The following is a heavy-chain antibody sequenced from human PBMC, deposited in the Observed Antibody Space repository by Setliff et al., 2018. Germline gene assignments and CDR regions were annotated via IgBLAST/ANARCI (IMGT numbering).Heavy chain of an antibody. D-gene: IGHD1-26*01. CDR1: DCSLAKCYY. V-gene: IGHV4-38-2*02. CDR2: VYHDGRT. Sequence: SETLSLTCSFSDCSLAKCYYWGWIRQAPGKGLEWIGSVYHDGRTNYSPSLKSRLIISVDTSNNQFSLRLVSVTAADTAIYYCGRHLGPWDPVDFWGQGTLVTVSS. J-gene: IGHJ4*02. CDR3: GRHLGPWDPVDF.